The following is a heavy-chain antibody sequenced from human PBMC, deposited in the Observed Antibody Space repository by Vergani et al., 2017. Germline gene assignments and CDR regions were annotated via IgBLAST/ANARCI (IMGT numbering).Heavy chain of an antibody. D-gene: IGHD1-26*01. Sequence: QVQLQESGPGLVKPSQTLSLTCTVSGGSISSGSYYWSWFRQPAGRGLEWIGRIYTSGSTNYNPSLKSRVTMLVDTSKNQFSLKLSPVTAADTAVYYCAWTIVEITPTRLDYYFYMDVWGRGTTVTVSS. J-gene: IGHJ6*03. CDR3: AWTIVEITPTRLDYYFYMDV. CDR2: IYTSGST. CDR1: GGSISSGSYY. V-gene: IGHV4-61*02.